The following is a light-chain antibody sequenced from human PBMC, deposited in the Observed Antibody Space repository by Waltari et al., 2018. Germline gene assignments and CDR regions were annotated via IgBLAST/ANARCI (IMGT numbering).Light chain of an antibody. CDR1: QSISLY. J-gene: IGKJ2*01. CDR2: AAS. V-gene: IGKV1-39*01. CDR3: QQSYSTPHT. Sequence: DIQMTQSPSSLSASVGDRVTITCRASQSISLYLNWYQQKPGKAPKLLIYAASSLQSGVPSRFSGSGSGTDFTLTISSLQPEDFATYSCQQSYSTPHTFGQGTKLEIK.